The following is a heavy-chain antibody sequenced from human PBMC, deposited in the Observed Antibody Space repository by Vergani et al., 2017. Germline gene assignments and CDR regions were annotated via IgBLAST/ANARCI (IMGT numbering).Heavy chain of an antibody. D-gene: IGHD2-21*02. V-gene: IGHV1-69*01. CDR2: IIPIFGTA. CDR1: GGTFSSYA. CDR3: AREKATYNCGGDCYTLNWFDP. J-gene: IGHJ5*02. Sequence: QVQLVQSGAEVKKPGSSVKVSCKASGGTFSSYAISWVRQAPGQRLEWMGGIIPIFGTANYAQKFQGRVTITADESTSTAYMELSSLRSEDTAVYYCAREKATYNCGGDCYTLNWFDPWGQGTLVTVSS.